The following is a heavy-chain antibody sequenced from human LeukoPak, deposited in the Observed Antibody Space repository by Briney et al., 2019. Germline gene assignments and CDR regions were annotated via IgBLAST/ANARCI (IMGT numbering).Heavy chain of an antibody. CDR3: AREVRSSGWLGGWFDP. V-gene: IGHV4-34*01. CDR1: GGSFSGYY. Sequence: SETLSLTCAVYGGSFSGYYWSWIRQPPGKGLEWIGEINHSGSTNYNPPLKSRVTISVDTSKNQFSLKLSSVTAADTAVYYCAREVRSSGWLGGWFDPWGQGTLVTVSS. CDR2: INHSGST. D-gene: IGHD6-19*01. J-gene: IGHJ5*02.